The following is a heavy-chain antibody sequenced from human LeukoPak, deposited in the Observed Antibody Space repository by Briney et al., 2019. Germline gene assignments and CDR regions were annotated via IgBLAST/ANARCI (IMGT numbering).Heavy chain of an antibody. V-gene: IGHV3-7*03. CDR2: IEQDGSEK. D-gene: IGHD6-13*01. CDR1: GFTFSSYW. CDR3: ARGRIAAARVFDY. J-gene: IGHJ4*02. Sequence: GGSLRLSCAASGFTFSSYWMSWVRQAPGKGLEWVANIEQDGSEKYYVDSVKGRFTISRDNAKNSLYLQMNSLRAEDTAVYYCARGRIAAARVFDYWGQGTLVTVSS.